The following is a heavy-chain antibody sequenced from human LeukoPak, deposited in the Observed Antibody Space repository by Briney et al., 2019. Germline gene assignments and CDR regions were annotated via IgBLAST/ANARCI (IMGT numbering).Heavy chain of an antibody. CDR3: ARGPDSSSPMLNWYFDL. CDR2: IYYSGST. CDR1: GGSISSGGYS. Sequence: PSQTLSLTCTVSGGSISSGGYSWSWIRQHPGKGLEWIGYIYYSGSTYYNPSLKSRVTISVDTSKNQFSLKLSSVTAADTAVYYRARGPDSSSPMLNWYFDLWGRGTLVTVSS. D-gene: IGHD3-22*01. V-gene: IGHV4-31*03. J-gene: IGHJ2*01.